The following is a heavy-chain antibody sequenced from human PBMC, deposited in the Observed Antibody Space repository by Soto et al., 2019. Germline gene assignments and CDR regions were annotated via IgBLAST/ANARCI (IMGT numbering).Heavy chain of an antibody. CDR3: ARDPGYYDSSGSNDAFDI. J-gene: IGHJ3*02. V-gene: IGHV4-61*01. D-gene: IGHD3-22*01. CDR2: IYYSGST. Sequence: QVQLQESGPGLVKPSETLSLTCTVSGGSVSSGSYYWSWIRQPPGKGLEWIGYIYYSGSTNYNPSLKRRVTISVDTSQNQFSLKLSSVTAADTAVYYCARDPGYYDSSGSNDAFDIWGQGTMVTVSS. CDR1: GGSVSSGSYY.